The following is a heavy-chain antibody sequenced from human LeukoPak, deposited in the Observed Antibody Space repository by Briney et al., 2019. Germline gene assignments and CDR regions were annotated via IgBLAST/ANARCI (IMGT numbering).Heavy chain of an antibody. CDR2: VFPGDSDT. V-gene: IGHV5-51*01. CDR1: GYRFTNYW. J-gene: IGHJ4*02. D-gene: IGHD5-24*01. Sequence: GESLKISCKGSGYRFTNYWIGWVRQLRGKGLEWMGIVFPGDSDTRYSPSFEGQVTISADKSINTAYLQWSSLKASDTAMYYCARQTGRWLQDPFDYWGQGTLVSVSS. CDR3: ARQTGRWLQDPFDY.